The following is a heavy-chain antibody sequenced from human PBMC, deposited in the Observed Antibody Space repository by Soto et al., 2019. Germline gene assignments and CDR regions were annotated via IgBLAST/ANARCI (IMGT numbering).Heavy chain of an antibody. D-gene: IGHD4-17*01. Sequence: QVQLVESGGGVVQPGRSLRLSCAASGFTFSSYAMHWVRQAPGKGLEWVAVISYDGSNKYYADSVKGRFNISRDNSKNTLYLQMNSLRAEDTAVYYCARNYGDGLHFDYWGQGTLVTVSS. CDR1: GFTFSSYA. CDR3: ARNYGDGLHFDY. V-gene: IGHV3-30-3*01. J-gene: IGHJ4*02. CDR2: ISYDGSNK.